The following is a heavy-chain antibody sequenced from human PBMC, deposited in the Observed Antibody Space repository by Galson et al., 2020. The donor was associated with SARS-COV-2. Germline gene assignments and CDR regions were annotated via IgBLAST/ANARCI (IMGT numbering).Heavy chain of an antibody. CDR2: INTNTGNP. J-gene: IGHJ4*02. CDR1: GYTFNNYA. CDR3: ARGAGAWFGVLLDD. V-gene: IGHV7-4-1*02. Sequence: ASVKVSCKASGYTFNNYALNWVRQAPGQGLEWMAWINTNTGNPKYAQDFTGRFVFSLDTSVSTAYLQINSLKAEDTAVYYCARGAGAWFGVLLDDWGQGTLVTVSS. D-gene: IGHD3-10*01.